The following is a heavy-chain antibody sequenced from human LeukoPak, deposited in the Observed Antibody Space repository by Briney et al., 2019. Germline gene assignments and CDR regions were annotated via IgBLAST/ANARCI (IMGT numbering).Heavy chain of an antibody. J-gene: IGHJ4*02. Sequence: GGSLRLSCAASGFTFSSSAMSWVRQAPGKGLEWVSVISNNGGYTYYADSVQGRFTISRDNSKSTLCLQMNSLRAEDTAVYYCAKQLGYCSDGSCYFPYWGQGTLVTVSS. V-gene: IGHV3-23*01. CDR3: AKQLGYCSDGSCYFPY. CDR1: GFTFSSSA. CDR2: ISNNGGYT. D-gene: IGHD2-15*01.